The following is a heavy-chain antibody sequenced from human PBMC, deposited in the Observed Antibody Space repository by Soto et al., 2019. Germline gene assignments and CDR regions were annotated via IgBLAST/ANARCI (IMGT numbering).Heavy chain of an antibody. V-gene: IGHV4-30-4*01. J-gene: IGHJ6*02. D-gene: IGHD6-19*01. Sequence: QVQLQESGPGLVKPSQTLSLICTVSGGSISSPDYYWTWIRQPPGKGLEWIGYIYNSGVAYYNPSLKSRTTISVDTSKNQFSLKLSSVTAADTAMYYCARDHTYDSGLYYYYGMDVWGQGTTVTVSS. CDR3: ARDHTYDSGLYYYYGMDV. CDR2: IYNSGVA. CDR1: GGSISSPDYY.